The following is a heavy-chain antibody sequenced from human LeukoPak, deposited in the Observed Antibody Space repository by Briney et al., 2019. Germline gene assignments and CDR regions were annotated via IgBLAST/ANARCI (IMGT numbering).Heavy chain of an antibody. D-gene: IGHD6-13*01. Sequence: GRSLRLSCAASGFTFSNYGIHWVRQAPGKGLEWVAVISYDGSNKYYADSVKGRFTISRDNSKNTLYLQMNSLRAEDTAVYYCAKGAAAGHRYFDYWGQGTLVTVSP. CDR2: ISYDGSNK. V-gene: IGHV3-30*18. CDR3: AKGAAAGHRYFDY. CDR1: GFTFSNYG. J-gene: IGHJ4*02.